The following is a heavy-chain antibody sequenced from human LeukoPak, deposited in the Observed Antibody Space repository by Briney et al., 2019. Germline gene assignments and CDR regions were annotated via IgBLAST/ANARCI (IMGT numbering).Heavy chain of an antibody. CDR2: ISGSGGST. Sequence: PGGSLRLSCAASGFTSSSYAMSWGRQAPGKGLEWVSAISGSGGSTYYADSVKGRFTISRDNSKNTLYLQMNSLRAEDTAVYYCANLPCRYCSGGSCQHDAFDIWGQGTMVTVSS. D-gene: IGHD2-15*01. V-gene: IGHV3-23*01. CDR1: GFTSSSYA. CDR3: ANLPCRYCSGGSCQHDAFDI. J-gene: IGHJ3*02.